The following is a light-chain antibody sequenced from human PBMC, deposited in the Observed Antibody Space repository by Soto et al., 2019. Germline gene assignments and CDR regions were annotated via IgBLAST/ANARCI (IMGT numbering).Light chain of an antibody. J-gene: IGKJ1*01. CDR3: QQYTLYWT. Sequence: DIQMTQSPSTLSASIGDRVTIICRASQSIARGLAWYQQKPGKAPRLLIYDASSLESGVPLRFSGNGSGTEFTLTISSLQPDDFATYYCQQYTLYWTFGQGTKVDIK. V-gene: IGKV1-5*02. CDR2: DAS. CDR1: QSIARG.